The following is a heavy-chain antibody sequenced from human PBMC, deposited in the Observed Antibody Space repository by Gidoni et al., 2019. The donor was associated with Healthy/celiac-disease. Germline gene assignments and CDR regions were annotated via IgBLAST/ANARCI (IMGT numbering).Heavy chain of an antibody. V-gene: IGHV4-39*01. CDR1: GGSISSSSYY. D-gene: IGHD6-19*01. CDR3: ASWLMIESDSSGWADAFDI. Sequence: QLQLQESGPRLVKPSETLSLTCTVSGGSISSSSYYWGWIRQPPGKGLEWIGSIYYGGSTYYNPSLKSRVTISVDTSKNQFSLKLSSVTAADTAVYYCASWLMIESDSSGWADAFDIWGQGTMVTVSS. CDR2: IYYGGST. J-gene: IGHJ3*02.